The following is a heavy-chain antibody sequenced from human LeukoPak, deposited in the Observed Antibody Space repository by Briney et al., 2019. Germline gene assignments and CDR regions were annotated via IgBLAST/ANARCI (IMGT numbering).Heavy chain of an antibody. J-gene: IGHJ4*02. V-gene: IGHV4-59*01. CDR1: GGSISSYY. CDR3: ARGGEIEGPRSSRRQYQLHFDY. Sequence: PSETLSLTCTVSGGSISSYYWSWIRQPPGKGLEWIGYIYYSGSTNYNPSLKSRVTISVDTSKNQFSLKLSSVTAADTAVYYCARGGEIEGPRSSRRQYQLHFDYWGQGTLVTVSS. D-gene: IGHD2-2*01. CDR2: IYYSGST.